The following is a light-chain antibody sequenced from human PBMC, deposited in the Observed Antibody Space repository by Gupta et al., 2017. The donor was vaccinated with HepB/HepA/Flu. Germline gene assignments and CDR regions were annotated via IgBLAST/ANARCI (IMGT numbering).Light chain of an antibody. CDR3: AAWDDSLSGWV. Sequence: QAVLTQPTSASGTPRQRVTISCSGSSSNIGSNYVYWYQQLPGTAPKLLIYRNNQRPSGVPDRFSGSKSGTSASLAISGLRSEDEADYYCAAWDDSLSGWVFGGGTKLKVL. V-gene: IGLV1-47*01. J-gene: IGLJ3*02. CDR1: SSNIGSNY. CDR2: RNN.